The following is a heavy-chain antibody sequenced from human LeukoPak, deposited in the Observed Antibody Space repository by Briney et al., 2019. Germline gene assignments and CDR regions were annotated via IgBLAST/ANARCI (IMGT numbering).Heavy chain of an antibody. CDR2: ISSSSSYI. CDR3: AKGGSTVVTPYFDY. V-gene: IGHV3-21*01. Sequence: GGSLRLSCAASGFTFSSYSMNWVRQAPGKGLEWVSSISSSSSYIYYADSVKGRFTISRDNAKNSLYLQMNSLRAEDTAVYYCAKGGSTVVTPYFDYWGQGTLVTVSS. CDR1: GFTFSSYS. D-gene: IGHD4-23*01. J-gene: IGHJ4*02.